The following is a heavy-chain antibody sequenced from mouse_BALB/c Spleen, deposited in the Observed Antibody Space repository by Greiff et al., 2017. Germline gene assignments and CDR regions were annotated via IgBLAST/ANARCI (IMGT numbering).Heavy chain of an antibody. D-gene: IGHD2-2*01. CDR3: ARVIGYDGGFAY. V-gene: IGHV7-3*02. J-gene: IGHJ3*01. CDR1: GFTFTDYY. Sequence: VQLKESGGGLVQPGGSLRLSCATSGFTFTDYYMSWVRQPPGKALEWLGFIRNKANGYTTEYSASVKGRFTISRDNSQSILYLQMNTLRAEDSATYYCARVIGYDGGFAYWGQGTLVTVSA. CDR2: IRNKANGYTT.